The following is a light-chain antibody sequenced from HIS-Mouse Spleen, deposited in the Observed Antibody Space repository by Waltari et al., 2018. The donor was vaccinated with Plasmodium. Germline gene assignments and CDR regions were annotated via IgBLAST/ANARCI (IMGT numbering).Light chain of an antibody. CDR1: QVISSY. Sequence: AIRMTQSPSSFSASTGDSVTITCRASQVISSYLAWYQQKPGKAPKLLIYAASTLQSGVPSRFSGSGSGTDFTLTISCLQSEDFATYYCQQYYSYPYTFGQGTKLEIK. J-gene: IGKJ2*01. CDR3: QQYYSYPYT. CDR2: AAS. V-gene: IGKV1-8*01.